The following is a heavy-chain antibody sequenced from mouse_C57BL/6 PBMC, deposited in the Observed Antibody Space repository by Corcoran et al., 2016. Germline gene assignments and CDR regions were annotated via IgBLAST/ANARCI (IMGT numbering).Heavy chain of an antibody. V-gene: IGHV1-26*01. J-gene: IGHJ4*01. CDR1: GYTFTDYY. CDR2: INPNNGGT. CDR3: ADYGSSEPYAMDY. D-gene: IGHD1-1*01. Sequence: EVQLQQSGPELVKPGASVKISCKASGYTFTDYYMNWVKQSHGKSLEWIGDINPNNGGTSYNQKFKGKATLTVDKSSSTAYMELRSLTSEDSAVYYCADYGSSEPYAMDYWGQGTSVTISS.